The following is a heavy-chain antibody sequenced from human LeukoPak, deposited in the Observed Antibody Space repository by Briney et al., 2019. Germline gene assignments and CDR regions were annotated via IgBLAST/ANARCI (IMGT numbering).Heavy chain of an antibody. V-gene: IGHV1-46*01. CDR1: GYTFTSYY. J-gene: IGHJ6*02. D-gene: IGHD2-2*01. Sequence: GASVKVSCKASGYTFTSYYMHWVRQAPGQGLEWMGIINPSGGSTSYAQKFQGRVTMTRDTSTSTVYMELSSLRSEDTAVYYCARGDIVVVPAATAYYCYGMDVWGQGTTVTVSS. CDR3: ARGDIVVVPAATAYYCYGMDV. CDR2: INPSGGST.